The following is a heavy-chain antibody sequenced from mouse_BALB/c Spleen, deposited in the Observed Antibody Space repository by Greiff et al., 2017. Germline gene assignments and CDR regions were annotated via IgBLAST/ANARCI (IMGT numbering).Heavy chain of an antibody. Sequence: EVQGVESGGGLVKPGGSLKLSCAASGFTFSSYAMSWVRQSPEKRLEWVAEISSGGSYTYYPDTVTGRFTISRDNAKNTLYLEMSSLRSEDTAMYYCARHDAMDYWGQGTSVTVSS. CDR2: ISSGGSYT. CDR1: GFTFSSYA. V-gene: IGHV5-9-4*01. J-gene: IGHJ4*01. CDR3: ARHDAMDY.